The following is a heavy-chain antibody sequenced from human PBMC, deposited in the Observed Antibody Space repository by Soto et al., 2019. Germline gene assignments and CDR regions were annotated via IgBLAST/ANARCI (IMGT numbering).Heavy chain of an antibody. CDR3: ARDGVAAGNINFDY. V-gene: IGHV1-3*01. CDR2: ISGDSGNT. D-gene: IGHD6-19*01. CDR1: GYMFTKSA. Sequence: QVHLVQSGAEVKKPGASVKVSCKASGYMFTKSAMHCVRQAPGQRLEWMGWISGDSGNTKYSPKLQDRVTITRDTSASTAYMELSSLRSEDTALYYCARDGVAAGNINFDYWGQGTLVTVSS. J-gene: IGHJ4*03.